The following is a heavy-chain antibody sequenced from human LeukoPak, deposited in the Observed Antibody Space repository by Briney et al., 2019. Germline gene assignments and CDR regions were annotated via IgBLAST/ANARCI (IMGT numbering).Heavy chain of an antibody. D-gene: IGHD6-13*01. J-gene: IGHJ4*02. CDR2: FHTRGST. Sequence: PSQTLSLPCTVSRGSISSGNYYWSWIRQPAGKGLEWIGRFHTRGSTNYNPSLKSRVIISVDTSKNQFSLKLNSVTAADTAVYYCARDGGLRLAAAGTNGYWGQGTLVTVSS. CDR1: RGSISSGNYY. CDR3: ARDGGLRLAAAGTNGY. V-gene: IGHV4-61*02.